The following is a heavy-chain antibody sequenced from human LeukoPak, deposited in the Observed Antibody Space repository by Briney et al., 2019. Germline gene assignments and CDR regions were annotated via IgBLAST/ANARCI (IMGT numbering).Heavy chain of an antibody. CDR2: IIPIFGTA. CDR1: GGTFSSYA. Sequence: ASVKVSCKASGGTFSSYAISWVRQAPGQGLEWMGGIIPIFGTANYAQKFQGRVTITTDESTSTAYMELSSLRSEDTAVYYCARHRYSSSFNLPDYWGQGTLVTVSS. D-gene: IGHD6-13*01. J-gene: IGHJ4*02. CDR3: ARHRYSSSFNLPDY. V-gene: IGHV1-69*05.